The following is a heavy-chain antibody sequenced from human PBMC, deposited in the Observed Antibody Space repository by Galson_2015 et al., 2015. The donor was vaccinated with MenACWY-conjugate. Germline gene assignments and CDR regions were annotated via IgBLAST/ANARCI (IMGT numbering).Heavy chain of an antibody. CDR2: INKDGSGK. CDR3: ARDRGLYSSHNDCYSAI. J-gene: IGHJ4*01. Sequence: SLRLSCAASGFSFNSYWMSWVRQVPGKGPVWVASINKDGSGKYYVDSVRGRFTISRDNAKSSLLLQMNRLRVEDTAVYYCARDRGLYSSHNDCYSAIWGQGTLVTVSS. D-gene: IGHD2-21*02. CDR1: GFSFNSYW. V-gene: IGHV3-7*03.